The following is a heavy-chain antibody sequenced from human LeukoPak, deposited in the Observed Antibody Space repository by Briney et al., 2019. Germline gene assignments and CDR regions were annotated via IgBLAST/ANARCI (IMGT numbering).Heavy chain of an antibody. CDR2: IYTSGST. Sequence: PSETLSLTCTVSGGSISSGSYYWSWIRQPAGKGLEWIGRIYTSGSTNYNPSLKSRVTISVVTSKNQFSLKLSSVTAADTAVYYCARAITMVRGEDLSWFDPWGQGTLVTVSS. J-gene: IGHJ5*02. D-gene: IGHD3-10*01. V-gene: IGHV4-61*02. CDR1: GGSISSGSYY. CDR3: ARAITMVRGEDLSWFDP.